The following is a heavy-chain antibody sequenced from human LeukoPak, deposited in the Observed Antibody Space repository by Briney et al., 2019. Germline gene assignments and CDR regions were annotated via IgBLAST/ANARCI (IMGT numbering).Heavy chain of an antibody. J-gene: IGHJ6*03. V-gene: IGHV4-59*01. CDR1: GGSISSYY. CDR3: AREVEGAEDYYYYYMDV. CDR2: IYYSGST. Sequence: PSETLSLTCSVSGGSISSYYWSWIRQPPGKGLEWIGYIYYSGSTNYNPSLKSRVTISVDTSKNQFSLKLSSVTAADTAVYYCAREVEGAEDYYYYYMDVWGKGTTVTVSS.